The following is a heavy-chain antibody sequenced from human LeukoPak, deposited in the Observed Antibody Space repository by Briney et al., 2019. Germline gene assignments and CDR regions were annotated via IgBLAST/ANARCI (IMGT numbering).Heavy chain of an antibody. D-gene: IGHD3-3*01. CDR3: ASPYHDFPS. CDR1: GFTFSTYA. Sequence: PGGSLRLSCAASGFTFSTYAMNWVRQAPGKGLEWVAVISYDGRQNYYADSVKGRFTISRDNSKNTLYLQMNSLRAEDTAVYFCASPYHDFPSWGQGTLVTVSS. V-gene: IGHV3-30*04. J-gene: IGHJ5*02. CDR2: ISYDGRQN.